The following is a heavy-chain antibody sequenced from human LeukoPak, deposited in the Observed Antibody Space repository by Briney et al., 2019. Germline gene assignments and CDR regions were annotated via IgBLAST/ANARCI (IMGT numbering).Heavy chain of an antibody. CDR1: GGSISSGGYY. CDR3: ARERRDYDFWTGYYTDPDAFDI. V-gene: IGHV4-31*03. Sequence: KPSETLSLTCTVSGGSISSGGYYWSWIRQHPGKGLEWFGYIYYSGSTYYNPSLKSRVTISVDTSKNQFSLKLSSVTAADTAVYYCARERRDYDFWTGYYTDPDAFDIWGQGAMVTVSS. J-gene: IGHJ3*02. D-gene: IGHD3-3*01. CDR2: IYYSGST.